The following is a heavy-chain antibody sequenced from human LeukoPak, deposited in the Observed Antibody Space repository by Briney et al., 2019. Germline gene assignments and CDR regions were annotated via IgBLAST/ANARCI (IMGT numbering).Heavy chain of an antibody. Sequence: ASVKVSCKASGYTFTSYAMHWARQAPGQRLEWMGWINAGNGNTKYSQKFQGRVAITRDTSASTAYMELSSLRSEDTAVYYCARDYSSSWYPFDYWGQGTLVTVSS. CDR2: INAGNGNT. CDR1: GYTFTSYA. D-gene: IGHD6-13*01. J-gene: IGHJ4*02. V-gene: IGHV1-3*01. CDR3: ARDYSSSWYPFDY.